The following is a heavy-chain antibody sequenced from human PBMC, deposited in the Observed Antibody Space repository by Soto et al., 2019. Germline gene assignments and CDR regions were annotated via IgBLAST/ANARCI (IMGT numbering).Heavy chain of an antibody. V-gene: IGHV4-31*03. D-gene: IGHD3-10*01. CDR3: ARGGGGYYGSGSYNWFDP. CDR2: IYYSGGT. CDR1: GGSISSGGYY. J-gene: IGHJ5*02. Sequence: SETLSLTCTVSGGSISSGGYYWSWIRQHPGKGLEWIGYIYYSGGTYYNPSLKSRVTISVDTSKNQFSLKLSSVTAADTAVYYCARGGGGYYGSGSYNWFDPWGQGTLVTVSS.